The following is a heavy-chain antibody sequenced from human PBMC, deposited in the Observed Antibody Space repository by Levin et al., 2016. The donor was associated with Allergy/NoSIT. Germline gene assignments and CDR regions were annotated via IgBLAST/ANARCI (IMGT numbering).Heavy chain of an antibody. CDR1: GYTFTSYG. CDR3: ARAAKWEPTSVSDGEGDY. D-gene: IGHD1-26*01. J-gene: IGHJ4*02. CDR2: ISAYNGNT. V-gene: IGHV1-18*01. Sequence: ASVKVSCKASGYTFTSYGISWVRQAPGQGLEWMGWISAYNGNTNYAQKLQGRVTMTTDTSTSTAYMELRSLRSDDTAVYYCARAAKWEPTSVSDGEGDYWGQGTLVTVSS.